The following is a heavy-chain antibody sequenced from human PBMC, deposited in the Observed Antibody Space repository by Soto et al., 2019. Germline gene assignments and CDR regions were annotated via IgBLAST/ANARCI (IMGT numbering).Heavy chain of an antibody. J-gene: IGHJ6*02. D-gene: IGHD3-10*01. CDR1: GGTFSSYA. CDR2: IIPIFGTA. Sequence: SVKVSCKASGGTFSSYAISWVRQAPGQGLEWMGGIIPIFGTANYAQKFQGRVTITADKSTSTAYMELSSLRSEDTAVYYCARRGLLWFYMDVWGQGTTVTVSS. CDR3: ARRGLLWFYMDV. V-gene: IGHV1-69*06.